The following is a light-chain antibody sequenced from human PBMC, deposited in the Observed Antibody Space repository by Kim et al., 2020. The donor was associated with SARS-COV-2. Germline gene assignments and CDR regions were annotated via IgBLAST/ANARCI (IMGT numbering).Light chain of an antibody. CDR3: QVWDSGSDHWV. V-gene: IGLV3-21*04. Sequence: SYELTQPPSVSEAPGKTATITCGGDDIGTKSVHWYQQKPGQAPVLVIYYDTDRPSGIPERFSASNSGNTATLTVSRVEGGDEADYYCQVWDSGSDHWVFGGGTQLTVL. CDR1: DIGTKS. CDR2: YDT. J-gene: IGLJ3*02.